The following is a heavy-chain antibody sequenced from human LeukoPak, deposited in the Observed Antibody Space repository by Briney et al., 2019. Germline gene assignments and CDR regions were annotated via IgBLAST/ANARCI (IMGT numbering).Heavy chain of an antibody. Sequence: SVKVSCKASGGTFSSYAISWVRQAPGQGLEWMGGIIPVFGTANYAQKFQGRVTITADESTSTAYMELSSLRSEDTAVYYCARAARGFYDSSGYSFDYWGQGTLVTVSS. CDR1: GGTFSSYA. CDR3: ARAARGFYDSSGYSFDY. V-gene: IGHV1-69*13. D-gene: IGHD3-22*01. J-gene: IGHJ4*02. CDR2: IIPVFGTA.